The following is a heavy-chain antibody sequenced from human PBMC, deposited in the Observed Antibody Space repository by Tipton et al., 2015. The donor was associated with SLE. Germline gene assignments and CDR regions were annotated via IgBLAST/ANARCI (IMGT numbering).Heavy chain of an antibody. D-gene: IGHD2-2*01. CDR2: INPNSGGT. CDR3: ARFSTSCPPREVCYMDV. Sequence: QVQLVQSGAEVKKPGASVKVSCKASGYTFTDYYMHWVRQAPGQGLEWMGWINPNSGGTNYAQKFQGRVTMTRDTSISTAYMELSRLRSDDTAVYYCARFSTSCPPREVCYMDVWGKGTTVTVSS. J-gene: IGHJ6*03. CDR1: GYTFTDYY. V-gene: IGHV1-2*02.